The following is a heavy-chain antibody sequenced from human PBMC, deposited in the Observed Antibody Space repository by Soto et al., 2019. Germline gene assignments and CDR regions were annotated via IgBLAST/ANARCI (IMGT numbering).Heavy chain of an antibody. CDR3: ARVGPTNSDSFDF. V-gene: IGHV3-72*01. D-gene: IGHD7-27*01. CDR1: GFTFSDHY. CDR2: ARNKPHRYTT. J-gene: IGHJ4*02. Sequence: GGSLRLSCVASGFTFSDHYMDWVRQAPGKGLEWVGRARNKPHRYTTEYAASVKGRFTVSRDDSRNSLYLQMNTLQTDDTAVYYCARVGPTNSDSFDFWGQGTLVTVSS.